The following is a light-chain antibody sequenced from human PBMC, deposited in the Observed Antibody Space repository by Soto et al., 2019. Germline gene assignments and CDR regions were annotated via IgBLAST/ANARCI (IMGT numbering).Light chain of an antibody. V-gene: IGLV2-23*01. J-gene: IGLJ2*01. CDR1: SSNVESYNL. CDR2: EGS. CDR3: SSYAGAVV. Sequence: QSALTQPASVSGSPGQSITISCTRTSSNVESYNLVSWYQHPPGKAPKRIIYEGSERLSGVSNRFSGAQSGHSASLTISGLQAEDEADYYCSSYAGAVVFGGGTKVTVL.